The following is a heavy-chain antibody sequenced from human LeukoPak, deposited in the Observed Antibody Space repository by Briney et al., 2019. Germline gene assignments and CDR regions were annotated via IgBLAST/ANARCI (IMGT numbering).Heavy chain of an antibody. V-gene: IGHV3-21*01. D-gene: IGHD3-16*01. Sequence: GGSLRLSCAASGFTFSSYSMNWVRQAPGKGLEWVSSISSSSSYIYYADSVKGRFTISRDNAKNSLYLQMNSLRAEDTAVYYCARGMRGDWFDPWGREPWSPSPQ. CDR3: ARGMRGDWFDP. CDR2: ISSSSSYI. CDR1: GFTFSSYS. J-gene: IGHJ5*02.